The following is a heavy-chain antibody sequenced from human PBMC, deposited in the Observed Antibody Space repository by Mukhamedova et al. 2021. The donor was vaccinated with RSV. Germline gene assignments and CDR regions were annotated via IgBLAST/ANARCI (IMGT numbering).Heavy chain of an antibody. J-gene: IGHJ6*03. CDR2: ISDTGKT. V-gene: IGHV4-4*07. CDR3: ARARQPSSMGFYYHYMDV. Sequence: GLEWIGRISDTGKTNYNPSLKSRLTLSIDPSNNQFSLTLNSVTAADAAVYYCARARQPSSMGFYYHYMDVWG. D-gene: IGHD2/OR15-2a*01.